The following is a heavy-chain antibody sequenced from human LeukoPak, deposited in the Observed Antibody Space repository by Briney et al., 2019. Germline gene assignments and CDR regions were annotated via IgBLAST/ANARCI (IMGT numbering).Heavy chain of an antibody. J-gene: IGHJ3*02. D-gene: IGHD1-26*01. CDR2: ISSSATNI. CDR1: GFSFSSYE. CDR3: AKEGSYDALDI. V-gene: IGHV3-48*03. Sequence: GGSLRLSCAASGFSFSSYEMNWVRLAPGKGLEWVSHISSSATNIYYADSVKGRFTISRDNAKNSLYLQMNSLRAEDTAVYYCAKEGSYDALDIWGQGTMVTVSS.